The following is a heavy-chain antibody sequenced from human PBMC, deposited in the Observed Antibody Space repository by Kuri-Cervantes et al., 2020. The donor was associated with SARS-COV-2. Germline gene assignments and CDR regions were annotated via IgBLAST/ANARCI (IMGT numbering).Heavy chain of an antibody. CDR3: ARDRDGDNENDY. V-gene: IGHV4-34*01. Sequence: GSLRLSCAVYGGSFSGYYWSWIRQSPGKGLEWIGSIYYSGSTYYNPSLKSRVTISVDTSKNQFSLKLSSVTAADTAVYYCARDRDGDNENDYWGQGTLVTVSS. CDR1: GGSFSGYY. CDR2: IYYSGST. D-gene: IGHD4/OR15-4a*01. J-gene: IGHJ4*02.